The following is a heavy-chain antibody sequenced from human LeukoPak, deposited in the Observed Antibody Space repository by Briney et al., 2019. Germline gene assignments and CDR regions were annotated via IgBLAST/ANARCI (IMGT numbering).Heavy chain of an antibody. D-gene: IGHD4-23*01. CDR1: GGSISSYY. J-gene: IGHJ4*02. V-gene: IGHV4-59*08. Sequence: SETLSLTCTVSGGSISSYYWSWIRQPPGKGLEWIGYIYYSGSTNYNPSLKSRVTISVDTSKNQFSLKLSSVTAADTAVYYCARYHGGNQAPFDYWGQGTLVTVSS. CDR3: ARYHGGNQAPFDY. CDR2: IYYSGST.